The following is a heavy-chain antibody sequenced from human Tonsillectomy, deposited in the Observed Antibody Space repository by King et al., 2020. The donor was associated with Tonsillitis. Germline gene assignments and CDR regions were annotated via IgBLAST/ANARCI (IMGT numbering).Heavy chain of an antibody. J-gene: IGHJ6*02. D-gene: IGHD2-2*03. CDR2: ISYDGSNK. CDR3: AKVVGYCSSTSCLHYYGMDV. Sequence: HVQLVESGGGVVQPGRSLRLSCAASGFTFSSYGMHWVRQAPGKGLEWVAVISYDGSNKYYADSVKGRLTISRDNSKNTLYLQMNSLRAEDTAVYYCAKVVGYCSSTSCLHYYGMDVWGQGTTVTVSS. CDR1: GFTFSSYG. V-gene: IGHV3-30*18.